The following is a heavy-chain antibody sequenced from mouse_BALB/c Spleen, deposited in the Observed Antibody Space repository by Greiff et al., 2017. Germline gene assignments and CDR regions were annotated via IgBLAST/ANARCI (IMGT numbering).Heavy chain of an antibody. D-gene: IGHD2-10*02. CDR3: ARGYGNFAY. CDR1: GFTFSSYT. CDR2: ISNGGGST. J-gene: IGHJ3*01. Sequence: EVKLVESGGGLVQPGGSLKLSCAASGFTFSSYTMSWVRQTPEKRLEWVAYISNGGGSTYYPDTVKGRFTISRDNAKNTLYLQMSSLKSEDTAMYYCARGYGNFAYWGQGTLVTVSA. V-gene: IGHV5-12-2*01.